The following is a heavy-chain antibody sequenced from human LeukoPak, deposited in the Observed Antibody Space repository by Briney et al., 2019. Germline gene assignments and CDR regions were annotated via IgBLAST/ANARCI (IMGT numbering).Heavy chain of an antibody. Sequence: SETLSLTCTVSGGSISGYYWSWIRQPPGKGLEWIGYIYHSGSTNYNPSLKSRVTISVDTSKNQFSLKLSSVTAADTAVYYCARDSSGYYYYWGQGTLVIVSS. J-gene: IGHJ4*02. CDR2: IYHSGST. V-gene: IGHV4-59*01. CDR1: GGSISGYY. CDR3: ARDSSGYYYY. D-gene: IGHD3-22*01.